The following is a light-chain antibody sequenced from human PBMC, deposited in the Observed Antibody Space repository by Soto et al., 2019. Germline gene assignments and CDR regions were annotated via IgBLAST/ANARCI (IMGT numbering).Light chain of an antibody. CDR1: QSVTVNS. Sequence: EILLTQSPGTLSLSPGEGVTLSCRASQSVTVNSLAWYQQKPGQAPRLLLYAASTRAAAVPDRFTGSGSGTDFALTISRLEPEDFGVYYCQQYGDSPLTSGPGTKVDI. V-gene: IGKV3-20*01. CDR3: QQYGDSPLT. CDR2: AAS. J-gene: IGKJ3*01.